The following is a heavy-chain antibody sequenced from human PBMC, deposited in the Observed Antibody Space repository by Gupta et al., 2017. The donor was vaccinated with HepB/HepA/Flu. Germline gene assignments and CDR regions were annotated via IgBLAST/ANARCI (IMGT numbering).Heavy chain of an antibody. Sequence: EVQLVESGGGLIQPGGSLRLSCAASGFTVSSNYMSWVRQAPGKGLEWVSVIYSGGSTYYADSVKGRFTISRDNSKNTLYLQMNSLRAEDTAVYYCAREWRVLSSSWDRGYFDLWGRGTLVTVSS. CDR2: IYSGGST. V-gene: IGHV3-53*01. CDR3: AREWRVLSSSWDRGYFDL. D-gene: IGHD6-13*01. J-gene: IGHJ2*01. CDR1: GFTVSSNY.